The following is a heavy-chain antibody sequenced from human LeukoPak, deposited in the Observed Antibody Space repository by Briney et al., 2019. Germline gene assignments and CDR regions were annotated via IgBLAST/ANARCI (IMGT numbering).Heavy chain of an antibody. CDR2: ILYDGSNK. D-gene: IGHD2-2*01. V-gene: IGHV3-30*03. Sequence: GGSLRLSCTASGFTFSNYGMHWVRQAPGKGLEWVATILYDGSNKYNADSVKGRFTISRDNSKNTVSLQMNSLRAEDTALYYCARKGRYCSTTSCYTLDAFDIWGQGTMVTVSS. CDR3: ARKGRYCSTTSCYTLDAFDI. J-gene: IGHJ3*02. CDR1: GFTFSNYG.